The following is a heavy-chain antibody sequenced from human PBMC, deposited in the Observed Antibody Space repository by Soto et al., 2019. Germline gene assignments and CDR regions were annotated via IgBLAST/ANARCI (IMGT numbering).Heavy chain of an antibody. Sequence: PGGSLRLSCAASGFTFDDYAMHWVRQAPGKGLEWVSGISWNSGSIGYADSVKGRFTISRDNAKNSLYLQMNSLRAEDTALYYYAKGLPPARNTAMVMVDYWGQGTLVTVPA. V-gene: IGHV3-9*01. CDR3: AKGLPPARNTAMVMVDY. CDR2: ISWNSGSI. D-gene: IGHD5-18*01. J-gene: IGHJ4*02. CDR1: GFTFDDYA.